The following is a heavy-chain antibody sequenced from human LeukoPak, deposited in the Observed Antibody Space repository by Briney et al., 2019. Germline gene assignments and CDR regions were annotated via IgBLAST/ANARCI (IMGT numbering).Heavy chain of an antibody. D-gene: IGHD3/OR15-3a*01. J-gene: IGHJ5*02. V-gene: IGHV4-39*01. CDR2: IYYTGST. CDR1: GGSISSSPYH. Sequence: SETLSLTCTVSGGSISSSPYHWGWIRQPPGKNLEWLGSIYYTGSTHYNPSLKSRVTISVDTSKNQFSLNLSSVTAADTAVYYCARQEIGLRSFDPWGQGTLVTVSS. CDR3: ARQEIGLRSFDP.